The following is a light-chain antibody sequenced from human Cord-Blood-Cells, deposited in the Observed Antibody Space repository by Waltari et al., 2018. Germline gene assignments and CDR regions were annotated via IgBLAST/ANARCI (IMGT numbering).Light chain of an antibody. V-gene: IGLV2-23*01. Sequence: QSALTQPASVSGSPGHSITIPCTETSSDVGSYNLVSWYQQHPGKAPKLMIYEGSKRPSGFSNRFSGSKSGNTASLTISGLQAEDEADYYCCSYAGSSTWVFGGGTKLTVL. CDR1: SSDVGSYNL. CDR2: EGS. J-gene: IGLJ3*02. CDR3: CSYAGSSTWV.